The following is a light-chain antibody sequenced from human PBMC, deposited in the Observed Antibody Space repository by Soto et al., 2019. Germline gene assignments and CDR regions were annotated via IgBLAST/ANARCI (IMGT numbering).Light chain of an antibody. CDR3: QQYGSSPT. CDR2: GAS. Sequence: EIVLTQSPGTLSLSPGERATLSCRASQSVSSSYLAWYKQKPGQAPRLLIYGASSRATGIPDRFRGSGSGTDFTLTISRLEPEDFAVYYCQQYGSSPTFGGGTKVEIK. V-gene: IGKV3-20*01. CDR1: QSVSSSY. J-gene: IGKJ4*01.